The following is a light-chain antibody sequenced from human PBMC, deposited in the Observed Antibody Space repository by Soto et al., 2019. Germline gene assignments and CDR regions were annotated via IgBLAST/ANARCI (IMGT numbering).Light chain of an antibody. CDR1: QDIMFY. CDR3: QQYESLPLT. J-gene: IGKJ4*01. Sequence: DITMTQSPSSLSASVGDRVSITCQASQDIMFYLNWYQQQPGKAPKLLISGASNLEPGVPSRFTGSGSGTLFTLTISSLQPEDFATYFCQQYESLPLTFGGGTHVE. V-gene: IGKV1-33*01. CDR2: GAS.